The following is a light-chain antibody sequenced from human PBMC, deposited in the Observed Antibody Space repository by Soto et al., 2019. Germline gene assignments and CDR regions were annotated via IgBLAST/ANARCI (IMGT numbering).Light chain of an antibody. V-gene: IGLV2-11*01. CDR2: AVN. Sequence: QSVLTQPRSVSGSPGQSVTISCTGTSSDVGDYNYVSWYQQHPGKAPKLLIYAVNMQPSGVPDRFSGSKSGNTASLTISGLQAEDEADYSCCSYAGSYTWVFGGGTKLTVL. J-gene: IGLJ3*02. CDR1: SSDVGDYNY. CDR3: CSYAGSYTWV.